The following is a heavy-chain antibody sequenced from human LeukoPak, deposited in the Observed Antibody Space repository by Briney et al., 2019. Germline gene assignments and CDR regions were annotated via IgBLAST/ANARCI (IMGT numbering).Heavy chain of an antibody. CDR1: GFTFSAYW. Sequence: LSGGSLRLSCAASGFTFSAYWMHWVRQVPGKGLVWVSRINNDGTATFFADSVKGRFTISRDNAKNTLYLQMDSLRAEDTAVYFCACRRWKTSAVDYWGQGTLVTVSS. J-gene: IGHJ4*02. CDR2: INNDGTAT. V-gene: IGHV3-74*01. CDR3: ACRRWKTSAVDY. D-gene: IGHD4-23*01.